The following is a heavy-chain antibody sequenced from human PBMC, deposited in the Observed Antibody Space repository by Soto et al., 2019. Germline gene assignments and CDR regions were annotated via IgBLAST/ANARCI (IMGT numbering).Heavy chain of an antibody. J-gene: IGHJ5*02. D-gene: IGHD6-6*01. CDR2: IYYSGST. CDR1: GGSISSYY. V-gene: IGHV4-59*01. Sequence: SETLSLTCTVSGGSISSYYWSWIRQPPGKGLEWIGYIYYSGSTNYNPSLKSRVTISVDTSKNQFSLKLSSVTAADTAVYYCARSYSSYNWFDPWGQGTLVTVSS. CDR3: ARSYSSYNWFDP.